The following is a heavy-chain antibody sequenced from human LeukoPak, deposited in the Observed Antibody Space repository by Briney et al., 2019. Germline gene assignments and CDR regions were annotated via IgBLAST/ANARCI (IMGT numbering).Heavy chain of an antibody. D-gene: IGHD2-8*01. V-gene: IGHV4-4*08. Sequence: SETLSLTCNVSGASVNNYYWSWIRQSPGQGLEWIGYIYPSGSSDHSPSLKSRVAIFADTSKNPISLRLTSVAAADTAVYYCARQSCTTDSRSPYDAFDVWGPGTMVTVSS. CDR3: ARQSCTTDSRSPYDAFDV. CDR2: IYPSGSS. J-gene: IGHJ3*01. CDR1: GASVNNYY.